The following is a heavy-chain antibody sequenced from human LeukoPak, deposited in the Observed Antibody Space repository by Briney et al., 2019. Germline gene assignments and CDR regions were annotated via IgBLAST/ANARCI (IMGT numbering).Heavy chain of an antibody. CDR3: ARGYYDYVWGSYHLFDY. Sequence: PGGSLRLSCAASGFTFSSYEMNWVRQAPGKGLEWVSYISSSGSTIYYAGSVKGRFTISRDNAKNSLYLQMNSLRAEDTAVYYCARGYYDYVWGSYHLFDYWGQGTLVTVSS. D-gene: IGHD3-16*02. J-gene: IGHJ4*02. CDR2: ISSSGSTI. CDR1: GFTFSSYE. V-gene: IGHV3-48*03.